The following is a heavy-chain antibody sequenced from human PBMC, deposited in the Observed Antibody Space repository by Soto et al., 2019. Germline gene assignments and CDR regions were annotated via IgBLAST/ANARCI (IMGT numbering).Heavy chain of an antibody. CDR2: IWYDGSNK. J-gene: IGHJ6*01. Sequence: QVQLVESGGGVVQPGRSLRLSCAASGFTFSSYGMHWVRQAPGKGLEWVAVIWYDGSNKYYADSVKGRFTISRDNSKNTLYLQMNSLRDEDTAVYYCAREGEDVDTAMVTAYGMDVW. CDR1: GFTFSSYG. D-gene: IGHD5-18*01. V-gene: IGHV3-33*01. CDR3: AREGEDVDTAMVTAYGMDV.